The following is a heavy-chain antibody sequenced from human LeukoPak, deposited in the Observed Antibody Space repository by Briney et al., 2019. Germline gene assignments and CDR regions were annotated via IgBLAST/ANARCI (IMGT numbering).Heavy chain of an antibody. V-gene: IGHV1-18*01. J-gene: IGHJ6*03. CDR1: GYTFTSYG. CDR3: ARAGSPYPYYYYYYMDV. Sequence: ASVKVSCKASGYTFTSYGISWVPQAPGQGLEWMGWISAYNGNTNYAQKLQGRVTMTTDTSTSTAYMELRSLRSDDTAVYYCARAGSPYPYYYYYYMDVWGKGTTVTVSS. CDR2: ISAYNGNT. D-gene: IGHD6-6*01.